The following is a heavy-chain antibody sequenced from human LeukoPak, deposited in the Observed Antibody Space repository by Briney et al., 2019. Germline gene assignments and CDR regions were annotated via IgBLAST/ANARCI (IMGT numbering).Heavy chain of an antibody. CDR3: AMGAPGEYLQF. Sequence: GGSLRLSCAASGFTLINNYLTWVRQPPGKGLEWVSDIYIGGRTHFADSVKGRFTISRDSFKNTLYLQMNSLRAEDRAVYYCAMGAPGEYLQFWGQGTLVTVSS. D-gene: IGHD1-26*01. J-gene: IGHJ1*01. V-gene: IGHV3-53*01. CDR1: GFTLINNY. CDR2: IYIGGRT.